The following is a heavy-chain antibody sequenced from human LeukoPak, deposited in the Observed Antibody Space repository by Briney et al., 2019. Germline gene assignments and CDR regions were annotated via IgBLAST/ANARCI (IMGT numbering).Heavy chain of an antibody. J-gene: IGHJ4*02. CDR3: ASSNIAVAVPTYIDY. D-gene: IGHD6-19*01. V-gene: IGHV1-69*06. CDR1: GDTFSSYG. Sequence: ASVKVSCKASGDTFSSYGISWVRQAPGQGLEWMGGIIPIFGTAYYAQNFHDRVTITADKSTSTAYMELSSLRSEDTAVYYCASSNIAVAVPTYIDYWGQGTLVTVSS. CDR2: IIPIFGTA.